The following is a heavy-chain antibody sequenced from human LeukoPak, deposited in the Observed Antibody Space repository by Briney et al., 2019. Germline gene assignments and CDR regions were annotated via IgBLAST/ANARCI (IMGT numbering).Heavy chain of an antibody. CDR1: GFTFSSYA. Sequence: GGSLRLSCAASGFTFSSYAMHWVRQVPGKGLEWVAVISYDGSNKYYADSVKGRFTISRDNSKNTLYLQMNSLRAEDTAVYYCARVGYSSGWYFDYWGQGTLVTVSS. D-gene: IGHD6-19*01. CDR3: ARVGYSSGWYFDY. CDR2: ISYDGSNK. J-gene: IGHJ4*02. V-gene: IGHV3-30-3*01.